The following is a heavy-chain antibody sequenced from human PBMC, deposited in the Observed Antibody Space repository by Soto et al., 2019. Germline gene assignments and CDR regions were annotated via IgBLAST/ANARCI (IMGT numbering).Heavy chain of an antibody. CDR1: GFTVSSNY. D-gene: IGHD6-25*01. V-gene: IGHV3-53*01. J-gene: IGHJ6*02. CDR3: ASPRPTSTYYYYYGMDV. Sequence: GGSLRLSCAASGFTVSSNYMSWVRQAPGKGLEWVSVIYSGGSTYYADSVKGRFTISRDNSKNTLYLQMNSLRAEDTAVYYCASPRPTSTYYYYYGMDVWGQGTKVTVS. CDR2: IYSGGST.